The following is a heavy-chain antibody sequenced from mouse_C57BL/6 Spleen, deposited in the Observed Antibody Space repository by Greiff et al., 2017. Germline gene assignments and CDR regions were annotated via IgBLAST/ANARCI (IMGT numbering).Heavy chain of an antibody. CDR2: IHPNSGST. V-gene: IGHV1-64*01. CDR3: ARSYYSKVYWYFDV. CDR1: GYTFTSYW. Sequence: QVQLKQPGAELVKPGASVKLSCKASGYTFTSYWMHWVKQRPGQGLEWIGMIHPNSGSTNYNEKFKSKATLTVDKSSSTAYMQLSSLTSEDSAVYYCARSYYSKVYWYFDVWGTGTTVTVSS. D-gene: IGHD2-5*01. J-gene: IGHJ1*03.